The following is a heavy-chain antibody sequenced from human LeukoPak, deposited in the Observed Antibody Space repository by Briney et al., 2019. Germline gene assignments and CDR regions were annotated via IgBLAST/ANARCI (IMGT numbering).Heavy chain of an antibody. V-gene: IGHV3-23*05. Sequence: GGSLRLFCAASGFTLSGSDMSWVRQAPGGGLQWVSSISSSVSRTFYADSVKGRFTISRDNSKNTLYLQMNKLRAEDTAVYYCARERIAARYFDYWGQGTLVTVSS. CDR1: GFTLSGSD. CDR2: ISSSVSRT. CDR3: ARERIAARYFDY. D-gene: IGHD6-6*01. J-gene: IGHJ4*02.